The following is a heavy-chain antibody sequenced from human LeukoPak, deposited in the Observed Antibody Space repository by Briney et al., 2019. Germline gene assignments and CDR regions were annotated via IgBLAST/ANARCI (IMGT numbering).Heavy chain of an antibody. V-gene: IGHV3-23*01. CDR2: ISGSGGTT. CDR3: AKSWGYTRPYHNYMDV. J-gene: IGHJ6*03. D-gene: IGHD3-16*02. Sequence: SGGSLRLSCAASGFTFSNYAMSWVRQAPGRGLEWVSAISGSGGTTYYADSVKGRFTISRDNSKNTLYLQMNSLRAEDTAVYYGAKSWGYTRPYHNYMDVWGKGTTVTVSS. CDR1: GFTFSNYA.